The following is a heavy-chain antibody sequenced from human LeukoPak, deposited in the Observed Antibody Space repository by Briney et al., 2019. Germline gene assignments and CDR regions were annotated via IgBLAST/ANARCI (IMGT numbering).Heavy chain of an antibody. J-gene: IGHJ4*02. CDR1: GFTFSSYW. CDR2: IETDGSST. Sequence: GGSLRLSCAASGFTFSSYWMHWVRQAPGKGLMWVSRIETDGSSTTYADSVKGRFTISRDNAKNTLYLQMNSLRAEDTAVYYCARLLAYGSGAEAFDYWGQGALVTVSS. D-gene: IGHD3-10*01. V-gene: IGHV3-74*01. CDR3: ARLLAYGSGAEAFDY.